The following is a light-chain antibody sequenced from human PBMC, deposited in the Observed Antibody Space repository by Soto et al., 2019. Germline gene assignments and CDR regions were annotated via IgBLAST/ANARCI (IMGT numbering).Light chain of an antibody. CDR3: SSYTTTGTQV. CDR1: TIDVGGFDY. Sequence: QSVLTQPASVSGSPGQSITLSCSGSTIDVGGFDYVSWYQQHPCKVPKLMIFDVSNRPSGVSDRFSGSKSGNTASLTISGLQAEDEADYYCSSYTTTGTQVFGTGTKLTVL. J-gene: IGLJ1*01. CDR2: DVS. V-gene: IGLV2-14*03.